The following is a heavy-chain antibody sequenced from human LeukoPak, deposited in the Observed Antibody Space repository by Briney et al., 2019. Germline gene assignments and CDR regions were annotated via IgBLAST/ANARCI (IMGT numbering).Heavy chain of an antibody. D-gene: IGHD6-19*01. V-gene: IGHV3-33*01. CDR3: ARDRSSGWYNIFDY. CDR1: GFTFSSYG. CDR2: IWYDGSNK. J-gene: IGHJ4*02. Sequence: PGGSLRLSCAASGFTFSSYGMHWVRQAPGKGLEWVAVIWYDGSNKYYADSVKGRFTISRDNSKNTLYLQMNSLRVEDTAVYYCARDRSSGWYNIFDYWGQGTLVTVSS.